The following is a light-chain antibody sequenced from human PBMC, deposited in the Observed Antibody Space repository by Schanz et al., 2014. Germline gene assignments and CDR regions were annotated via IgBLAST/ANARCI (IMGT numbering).Light chain of an antibody. J-gene: IGLJ2*01. CDR3: SSYTISSTVV. Sequence: QSALTQPASVSGSPGQSITISCTGSSSDVGTYNRVSWYQQPPGTAPRLIIYEVTNRPSGISNRFSGSKSGNTASLTISGLQAEDEADYYCSSYTISSTVVFGGGTKLTVL. V-gene: IGLV2-14*01. CDR2: EVT. CDR1: SSDVGTYNR.